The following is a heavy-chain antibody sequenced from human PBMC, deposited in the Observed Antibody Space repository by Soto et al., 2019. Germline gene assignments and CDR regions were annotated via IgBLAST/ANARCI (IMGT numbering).Heavy chain of an antibody. Sequence: SLRLSCAASGFTFSSYAMSWVRQAPGKGLEWVSAISGSGGSTYYADSVKGRFTISRDNSKNTLYLQMNSLRAEDTAVYYCAKETEGYSGYDPNYFDYWGQGTLVTVSS. J-gene: IGHJ4*02. D-gene: IGHD5-12*01. CDR3: AKETEGYSGYDPNYFDY. CDR1: GFTFSSYA. CDR2: ISGSGGST. V-gene: IGHV3-23*01.